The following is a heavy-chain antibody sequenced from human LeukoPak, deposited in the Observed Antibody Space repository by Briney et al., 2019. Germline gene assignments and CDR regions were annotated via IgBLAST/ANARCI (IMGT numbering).Heavy chain of an antibody. D-gene: IGHD3-10*01. CDR1: GGSINSNSFY. CDR3: ARAPGRGGFDP. J-gene: IGHJ5*02. Sequence: SETLSLTCTVSGGSINSNSFYWGWIRHPPGKELEWIGSIYFTGSTYYNPSLKSRVIISVDTSKNQFSLKLRSMTAADTAVYYCARAPGRGGFDPWGQGTLVTVSS. V-gene: IGHV4-39*01. CDR2: IYFTGST.